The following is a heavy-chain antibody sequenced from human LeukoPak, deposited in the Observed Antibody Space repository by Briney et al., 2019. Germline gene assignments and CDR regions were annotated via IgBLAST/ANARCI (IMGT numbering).Heavy chain of an antibody. CDR3: ARSKYSNYDY. D-gene: IGHD4-11*01. J-gene: IGHJ4*02. CDR1: GGSISSYY. CDR2: IYYSGST. V-gene: IGHV4-59*01. Sequence: SETLSLTCTVSGGSISSYYWSWIRQPPGKGLEWIGYIYYSGSTNYNPSLKSRVTMSVDTSKNQFSLKLSSVTAADTAVYYCARSKYSNYDYWGQGTLVTVSS.